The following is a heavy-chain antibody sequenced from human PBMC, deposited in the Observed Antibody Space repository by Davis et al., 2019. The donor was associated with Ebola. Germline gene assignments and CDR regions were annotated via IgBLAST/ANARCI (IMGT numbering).Heavy chain of an antibody. CDR3: GRHARSGAHDY. CDR1: GGSITNDDNYF. Sequence: SETLSLTCTVSGGSITNDDNYFWSWVRQPPGKGLEWVGSIDYHGSTWYHPSLRSRVTLSLGTSKIQYSLKLRSVTAADMAVYFCGRHARSGAHDYWGQGTLVTVSS. V-gene: IGHV4-39*01. CDR2: IDYHGST. J-gene: IGHJ4*02. D-gene: IGHD1-26*01.